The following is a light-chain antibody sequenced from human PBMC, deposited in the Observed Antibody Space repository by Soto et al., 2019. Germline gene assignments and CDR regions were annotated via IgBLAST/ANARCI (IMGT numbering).Light chain of an antibody. CDR2: DAS. J-gene: IGKJ1*01. CDR1: QSVSSY. V-gene: IGKV3-11*01. Sequence: EIVLTQSPATLSLSPGERAPPPCRASQSVSSYLAWYQQKPGQAPRLLIYDASNRATGIPARFSGSGSGTDFTLTISSLEPEDFAVYYCQQRSNWPRTFGQGTKVDIK. CDR3: QQRSNWPRT.